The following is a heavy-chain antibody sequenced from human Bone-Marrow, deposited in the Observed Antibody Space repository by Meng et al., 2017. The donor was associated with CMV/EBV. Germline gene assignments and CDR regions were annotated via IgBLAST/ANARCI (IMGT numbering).Heavy chain of an antibody. CDR1: GFTVSRYA. Sequence: GESLKISCAASGFTVSRYAMHWVRQAPGKGLEWVTVISDDGSKKYYADSVRGRFTISRDNSKNRLYLQMNSLRAEDTAVYYCARDPEDSSGWSPEYFQHWGQGTLVTVYS. CDR2: ISDDGSKK. J-gene: IGHJ1*01. CDR3: ARDPEDSSGWSPEYFQH. D-gene: IGHD6-19*01. V-gene: IGHV3-30*04.